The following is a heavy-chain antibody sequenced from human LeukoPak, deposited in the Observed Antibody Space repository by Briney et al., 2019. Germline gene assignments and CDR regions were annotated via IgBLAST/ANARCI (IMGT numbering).Heavy chain of an antibody. V-gene: IGHV1-2*02. CDR2: ISINSGGT. CDR1: GDTVTGSF. J-gene: IGHJ4*02. Sequence: ASVKVSCKASGDTVTGSFIHWVRQAPGQGLEWMGWISINSGGTKYAQNFQGRVTMTRDTSITTAYMELSRLTSDDTAVYYCARADPIDYWGPGTLVTDSS. CDR3: ARADPIDY.